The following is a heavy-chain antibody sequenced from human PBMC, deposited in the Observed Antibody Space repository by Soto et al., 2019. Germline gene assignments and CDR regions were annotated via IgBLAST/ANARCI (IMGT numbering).Heavy chain of an antibody. Sequence: QVQLVQSGAEVKKPGSSVKVSCKASGGTFSSYAISWVRQAPGQGLEWMGGIIPIFGTANYAQKFQGRVTITADESSSTAYMELSSLRSEDTAVYYCARDRDCIGGSCYKNWFDPWGQGTLVTVSS. CDR2: IIPIFGTA. D-gene: IGHD2-15*01. V-gene: IGHV1-69*01. CDR3: ARDRDCIGGSCYKNWFDP. CDR1: GGTFSSYA. J-gene: IGHJ5*02.